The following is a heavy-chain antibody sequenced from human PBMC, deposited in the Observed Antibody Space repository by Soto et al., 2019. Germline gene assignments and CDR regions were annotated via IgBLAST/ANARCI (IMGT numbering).Heavy chain of an antibody. CDR1: GFTFSIYA. CDR2: ISYDGSNK. J-gene: IGHJ4*02. CDR3: ARESSDSSAPFDY. D-gene: IGHD3-22*01. Sequence: QVQLVESGGGVVQPGRSLRLSCAASGFTFSIYAMHWVRQAPGKGLEWVAVISYDGSNKYYADSVKGRFTISRDNSKNTLYLQMNSLRAEDTAVYYCARESSDSSAPFDYWGQGTLVTVSS. V-gene: IGHV3-30-3*01.